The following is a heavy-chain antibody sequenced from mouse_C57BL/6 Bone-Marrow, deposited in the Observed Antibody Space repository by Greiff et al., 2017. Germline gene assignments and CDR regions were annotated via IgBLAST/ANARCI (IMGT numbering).Heavy chain of an antibody. J-gene: IGHJ3*01. CDR3: ARGYYGSSSWFAY. CDR1: GFSLNTFDMS. V-gene: IGHV8-8*01. CDR2: IWWDDDK. D-gene: IGHD1-1*01. Sequence: ESGPGILQPSQTLSLTCSFSGFSLNTFDMSVGWTRQPSGKGLEWLAHIWWDDDKYYNPALKSRLTISKDTSKNLVFLKIANVDTADTATYYCARGYYGSSSWFAYWGQGTLVTVSA.